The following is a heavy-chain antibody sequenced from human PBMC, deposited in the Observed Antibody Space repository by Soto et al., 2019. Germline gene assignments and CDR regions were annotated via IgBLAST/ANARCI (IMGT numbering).Heavy chain of an antibody. V-gene: IGHV3-64*01. CDR1: GFTFSSYA. Sequence: EVQLVESGGGLVQPGGSLRLSCAASGFTFSSYAMHWVRQAPGKGLEYVSAISSNGGSTYYANSVKGRFTISRDNSKNTLYLQMGSLRAEDMAVYYCARVQTLPYSSSWYYFDYWGQGTLVTVSS. CDR3: ARVQTLPYSSSWYYFDY. J-gene: IGHJ4*02. D-gene: IGHD6-13*01. CDR2: ISSNGGST.